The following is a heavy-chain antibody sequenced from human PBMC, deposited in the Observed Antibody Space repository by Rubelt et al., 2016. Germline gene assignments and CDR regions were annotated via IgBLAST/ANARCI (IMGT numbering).Heavy chain of an antibody. CDR3: ARGNSGYDYGLDY. V-gene: IGHV1-2*02. Sequence: QVQLVQSGAEVKKPGASVKVSCKASGYTFTGYYMHWVRPAPGQGLEWMGWINPNSGGTNYAQKFQGRVTMTRDTSVSTAYMELSRLTSDDTAVYYCARGNSGYDYGLDYWGQGTLVTVSS. CDR1: GYTFTGYY. D-gene: IGHD5-12*01. CDR2: INPNSGGT. J-gene: IGHJ4*02.